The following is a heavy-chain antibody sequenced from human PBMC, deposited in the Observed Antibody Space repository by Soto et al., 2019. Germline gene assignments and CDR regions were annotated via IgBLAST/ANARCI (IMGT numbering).Heavy chain of an antibody. D-gene: IGHD1-7*01. CDR1: GGTFSSYA. J-gene: IGHJ6*02. Sequence: QVQLVQSGAEVKKPGSSVKVSCKASGGTFSSYAISWVRQAPGQGLEWMGGIIPIFGTANYAQKFQGRVTITADEXTXTXXMEMSSLRSEDTAVYYCARDSPGTTGDYYYYGMDVWGQGTTVTVSS. V-gene: IGHV1-69*12. CDR2: IIPIFGTA. CDR3: ARDSPGTTGDYYYYGMDV.